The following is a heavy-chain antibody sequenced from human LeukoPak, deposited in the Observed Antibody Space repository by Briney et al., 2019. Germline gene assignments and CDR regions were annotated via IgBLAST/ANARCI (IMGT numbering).Heavy chain of an antibody. CDR2: IYSSGST. J-gene: IGHJ4*02. V-gene: IGHV4-4*07. Sequence: TSSETLSLTCTVSGGSMSSYYWSWIRQPAGKGLEWIGRIYSSGSTDYNPSLKSRVTMSVDTSKNQFSLNLRSVTAADTAVYYCARGPPPDFDCWGQGTLVTVSS. CDR3: ARGPPPDFDC. CDR1: GGSMSSYY.